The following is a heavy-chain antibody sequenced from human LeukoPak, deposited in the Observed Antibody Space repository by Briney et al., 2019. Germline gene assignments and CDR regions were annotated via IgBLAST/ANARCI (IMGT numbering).Heavy chain of an antibody. Sequence: GGSLRLSCAASGFTFSNAWMSWVRQAPGKGLEWVGRIKSKTDGGTTDYAAPVKGRFTISRDDSKSTLYLQMNSLKTEDTAVYYCTTETTVKGYFDYWGQGTLVTVSS. CDR2: IKSKTDGGTT. J-gene: IGHJ4*02. D-gene: IGHD4-17*01. CDR3: TTETTVKGYFDY. V-gene: IGHV3-15*01. CDR1: GFTFSNAW.